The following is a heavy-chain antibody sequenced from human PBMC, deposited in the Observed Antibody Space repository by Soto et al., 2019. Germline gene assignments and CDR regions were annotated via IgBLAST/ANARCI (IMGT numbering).Heavy chain of an antibody. V-gene: IGHV1-2*04. D-gene: IGHD5-18*01. CDR3: ARERYSYGGYYYYYGMDV. J-gene: IGHJ6*02. CDR2: INPNSGGT. CDR1: GYTFTGYY. Sequence: ASVKVSCKASGYTFTGYYMHWVRQAPGQGFEWMGWINPNSGGTNYAQKFQGWVTMTRDTSISTAYMELSRLRSDDTAVYYCARERYSYGGYYYYYGMDVWGQGTTVTSP.